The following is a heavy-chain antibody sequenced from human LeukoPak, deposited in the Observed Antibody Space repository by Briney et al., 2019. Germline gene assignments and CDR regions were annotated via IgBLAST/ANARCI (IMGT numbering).Heavy chain of an antibody. Sequence: PGGSLRLSCSASGFTFSNYAMHWVRQAPGKGLEYVSVISSTGVSTYYADSVKGRFTVSRDNSKNSLYLQMSSLRAEDTAVYYCVKECLVIINYYFDYWGQGTLVTVSS. CDR3: VKECLVIINYYFDY. J-gene: IGHJ4*02. D-gene: IGHD3-22*01. V-gene: IGHV3-64D*06. CDR1: GFTFSNYA. CDR2: ISSTGVST.